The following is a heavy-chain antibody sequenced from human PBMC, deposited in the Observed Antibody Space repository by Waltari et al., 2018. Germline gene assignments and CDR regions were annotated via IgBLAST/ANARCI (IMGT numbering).Heavy chain of an antibody. J-gene: IGHJ4*02. CDR1: GFTFSSYA. V-gene: IGHV3-23*01. Sequence: EVQLLESGGGLVQPGGSLRLSCAASGFTFSSYAMSWVRQAPGKGLEWVSAISGSGGSTYYADSVKGRFTISRDNAKNSLYLQMNSLRAEDTAVYYCARGRVKSYDYVWGSYRYFVYWGQGTLVTVSS. CDR3: ARGRVKSYDYVWGSYRYFVY. CDR2: ISGSGGST. D-gene: IGHD3-16*02.